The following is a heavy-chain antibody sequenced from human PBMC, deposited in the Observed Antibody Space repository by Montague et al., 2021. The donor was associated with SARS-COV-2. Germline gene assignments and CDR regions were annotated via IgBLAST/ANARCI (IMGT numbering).Heavy chain of an antibody. J-gene: IGHJ1*01. V-gene: IGHV2-5*02. CDR3: AHTVAADGTEYFHH. CDR2: IYWDDVK. Sequence: PALVKPTQTLTLTCSFSGFSLTTSGVGVGWIRQPPGRALELVALIYWDDVKRLSPSLKSRLIITKDTSKNQVALRMTNMDPVDTATYYCAHTVAADGTEYFHHWGQGTLVTVSS. D-gene: IGHD6-13*01. CDR1: GFSLTTSGVG.